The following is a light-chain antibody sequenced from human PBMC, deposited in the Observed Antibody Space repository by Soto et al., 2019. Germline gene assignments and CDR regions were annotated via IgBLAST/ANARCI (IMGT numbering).Light chain of an antibody. CDR2: KAS. V-gene: IGKV1-5*03. CDR3: QQYNSYSLT. J-gene: IGKJ4*01. CDR1: QSISSW. Sequence: DIQMTQSPSTLSASVGDRVTITCRASQSISSWLAWYQQKPGKAPKLLIYKASSLESGVPSRFSGSGSGTEFXLXIXSLQPDDFATYYCQQYNSYSLTFGGGTKVEIK.